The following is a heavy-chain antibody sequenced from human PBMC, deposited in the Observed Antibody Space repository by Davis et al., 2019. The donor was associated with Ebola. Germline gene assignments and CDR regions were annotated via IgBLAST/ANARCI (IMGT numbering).Heavy chain of an antibody. D-gene: IGHD4-23*01. Sequence: GESLKISCAASGFTFRSYWMSWVRQAPGKGLEWVAKIKEDGSEKLEVDSVKGRFTISRDNADNSLFLQMNGLRAEDTAIYYCARDLFFTHYGGWAYWGQGTLVTVSS. CDR2: IKEDGSEK. J-gene: IGHJ4*02. V-gene: IGHV3-7*03. CDR1: GFTFRSYW. CDR3: ARDLFFTHYGGWAY.